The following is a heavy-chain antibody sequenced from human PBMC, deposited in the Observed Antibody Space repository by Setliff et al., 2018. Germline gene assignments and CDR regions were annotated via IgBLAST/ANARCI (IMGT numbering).Heavy chain of an antibody. Sequence: PSETLSLTCTVSGGSVSSTSYYWGWVRQPPGKGLEWIGHFYNSGSSKYNPSLKSRVTISVDTSHNNLSLKLSSVTAADTAVYYCVRSNYYGAGDFWAYYMDVWGKGTTVTVSS. J-gene: IGHJ6*03. D-gene: IGHD3-10*01. CDR2: FYNSGSS. CDR1: GGSVSSTSYY. V-gene: IGHV4-39*02. CDR3: VRSNYYGAGDFWAYYMDV.